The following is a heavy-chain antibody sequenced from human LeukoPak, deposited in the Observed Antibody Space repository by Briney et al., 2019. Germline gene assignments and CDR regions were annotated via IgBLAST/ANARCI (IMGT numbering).Heavy chain of an antibody. Sequence: SETLSLTCAVYGGSFSGYYWSWLRQPPGKGLEWIGEINHSGSTNYNPSLKSRVTISVATSKNQFSLKLSSATAADTAVYYCARGGVVVVPAAIRVVFDYWGQGTLVTVSS. D-gene: IGHD2-2*02. CDR1: GGSFSGYY. J-gene: IGHJ4*02. CDR2: INHSGST. V-gene: IGHV4-34*01. CDR3: ARGGVVVVPAAIRVVFDY.